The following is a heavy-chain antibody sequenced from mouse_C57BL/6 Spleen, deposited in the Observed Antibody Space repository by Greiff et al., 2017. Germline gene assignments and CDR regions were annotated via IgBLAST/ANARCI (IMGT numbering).Heavy chain of an antibody. V-gene: IGHV1-55*01. CDR2: IYPGSGST. D-gene: IGHD2-4*01. Sequence: QVQLQQPGAELVKPGASVKMSCKASGYTFTSYWLTWVKQRPGQGLVWIGDIYPGSGSTNYNEKFKSKATLTVDTSSSTAYMQLSSLTSEDSAVYYCAGCFYDYDGGDYWGQGTSVTVSS. J-gene: IGHJ4*01. CDR3: AGCFYDYDGGDY. CDR1: GYTFTSYW.